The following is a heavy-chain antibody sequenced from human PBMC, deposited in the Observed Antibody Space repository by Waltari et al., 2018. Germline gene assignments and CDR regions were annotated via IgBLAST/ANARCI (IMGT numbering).Heavy chain of an antibody. CDR1: GGSISSSNYY. CDR2: IYYSGST. J-gene: IGHJ4*02. CDR3: ARQSGGSYTPLDY. D-gene: IGHD1-26*01. Sequence: QLQLQESGPGLVKSSETLSLTCTVSGGSISSSNYYWGWIRQPPGKGLEWIGSIYYSGSTYYNPSLKSRVAISVDTSGIQFSLKLTSVTAADTAVYYCARQSGGSYTPLDYWGQGTLVTVSS. V-gene: IGHV4-39*01.